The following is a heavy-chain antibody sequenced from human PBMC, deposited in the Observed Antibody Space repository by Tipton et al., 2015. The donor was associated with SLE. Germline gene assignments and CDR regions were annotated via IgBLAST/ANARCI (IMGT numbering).Heavy chain of an antibody. D-gene: IGHD3-10*01. Sequence: SLRLSCAASGINFEFYGMIWVRQVPGKGLQWVSGINWRGDSTGYADSVKGRFTISRDNAKNSLYLQMNSLRAEDTAVYYCARDVASGSYYGLDVWGQGTTVTVSS. V-gene: IGHV3-20*04. J-gene: IGHJ6*01. CDR3: ARDVASGSYYGLDV. CDR1: GINFEFYG. CDR2: INWRGDST.